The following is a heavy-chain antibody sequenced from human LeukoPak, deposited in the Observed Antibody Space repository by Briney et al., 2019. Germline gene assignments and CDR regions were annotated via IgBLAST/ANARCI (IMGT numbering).Heavy chain of an antibody. Sequence: PGGSLRLSCAASGFTVSSNYIYWVRQAPGKGLEWVSYISSSSSYTNYADSVKGRFTISRDNAKNSLYLQMNSLRAEDTAVYYCARDQGRYSSSSGRGYNYWGQGTLVTVSS. V-gene: IGHV3-11*06. CDR1: GFTVSSNY. D-gene: IGHD6-6*01. J-gene: IGHJ4*02. CDR3: ARDQGRYSSSSGRGYNY. CDR2: ISSSSSYT.